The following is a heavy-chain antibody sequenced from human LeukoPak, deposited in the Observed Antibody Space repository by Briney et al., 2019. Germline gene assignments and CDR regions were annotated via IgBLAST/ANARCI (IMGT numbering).Heavy chain of an antibody. D-gene: IGHD3-22*01. V-gene: IGHV5-51*01. CDR1: GYRFNDYW. CDR2: ILPRDCET. J-gene: IGHJ3*01. Sequence: GESLKISCKTSGYRFNDYWVAWVRQVPGKGLEWMGFILPRDCETRYSPSFRGQVTITADKSITTAYLQWNSLKASDTAIYYCARQGAGTSHYDDTGLPRGAFDVWGRETMVTVSS. CDR3: ARQGAGTSHYDDTGLPRGAFDV.